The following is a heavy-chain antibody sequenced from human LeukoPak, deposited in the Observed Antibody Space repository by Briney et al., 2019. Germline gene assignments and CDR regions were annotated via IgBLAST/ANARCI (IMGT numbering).Heavy chain of an antibody. Sequence: SGTLSLTCAVSGDSISSSDWWSWVRQPPGKGLEWIGELFHSGTTNYNPSLKSRVTISVDKSKNQFSLKLTSVTAADRAVYYCARWYSSGWAFDYWGQGTLVTVSS. CDR3: ARWYSSGWAFDY. J-gene: IGHJ4*02. CDR1: GDSISSSDW. D-gene: IGHD6-19*01. V-gene: IGHV4-4*02. CDR2: LFHSGTT.